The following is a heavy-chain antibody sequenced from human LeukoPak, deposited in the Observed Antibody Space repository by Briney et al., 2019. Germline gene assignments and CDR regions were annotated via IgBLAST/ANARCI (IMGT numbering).Heavy chain of an antibody. V-gene: IGHV3-64*01. CDR1: GYTFNSYY. Sequence: ASVKVSCKASGYTFNSYYMHWVRQAPGKGLEYVSGISTNGGSSYYANSVKGRFTISRDNSKNTLYLQMGSLRAEDMAVYYCARGQVGAINDAFDIWGQGTMVTVSS. CDR3: ARGQVGAINDAFDI. J-gene: IGHJ3*02. D-gene: IGHD1-26*01. CDR2: ISTNGGSS.